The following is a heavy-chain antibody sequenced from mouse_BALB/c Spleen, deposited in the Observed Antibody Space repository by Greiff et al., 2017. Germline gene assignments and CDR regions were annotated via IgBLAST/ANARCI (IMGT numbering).Heavy chain of an antibody. CDR3: AREGNYFDY. CDR1: GFTFSSYA. V-gene: IGHV5-6-5*01. Sequence: EVMLVESGGGLVKPGGSLKLSCAASGFTFSSYAMSWVRQTPEKRLEWVASISSGGSTYYPDSVKGRFTISRDNARNILYLQMSSLRSEDTAMYYCAREGNYFDYWGQGTTLTVSS. J-gene: IGHJ2*01. CDR2: ISSGGST.